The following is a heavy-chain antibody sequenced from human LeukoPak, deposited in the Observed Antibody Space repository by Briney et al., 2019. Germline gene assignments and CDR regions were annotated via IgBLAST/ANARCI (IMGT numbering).Heavy chain of an antibody. D-gene: IGHD3-22*01. CDR2: IYSGTT. CDR3: ARTRYYYDSSGYPRSFDY. Sequence: GGSLRLSCTVSGFTVSSNSMSWVRQAPGKGLEWVSFIYSGTTHYSDSVKGRFTISRDNSKNTLYLQMNSLRAEDTAVYYCARTRYYYDSSGYPRSFDYWGQGTLVTVSS. V-gene: IGHV3-53*01. J-gene: IGHJ4*02. CDR1: GFTVSSNS.